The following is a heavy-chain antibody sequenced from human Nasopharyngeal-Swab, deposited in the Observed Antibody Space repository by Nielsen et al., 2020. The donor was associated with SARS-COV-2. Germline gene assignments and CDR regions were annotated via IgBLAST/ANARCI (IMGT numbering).Heavy chain of an antibody. CDR1: GFTFSSYA. CDR2: ISYDGSNK. J-gene: IGHJ3*02. V-gene: IGHV3-30-3*01. CDR3: ARVGVIYGSGAFDI. D-gene: IGHD3-10*01. Sequence: GESLKISCAAPGFTFSSYAMHWVRQAPGKGLEWVAVISYDGSNKYYADSVKGRFTISRDNSKNTLYLQMNSLRAEDTAVYYCARVGVIYGSGAFDIWGQGTMVTVSS.